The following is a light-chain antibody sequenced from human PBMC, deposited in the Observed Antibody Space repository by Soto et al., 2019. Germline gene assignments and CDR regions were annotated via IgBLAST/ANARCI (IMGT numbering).Light chain of an antibody. Sequence: DIQMTQSPSTLPASVGDRVTITCRASQTISSWLALYQQKPGKAPKLLIYKASTLKSGVPSRFSGSGSGTEFTLTISSLQPDDFATYYCQHYNSYSEAFGQGTKVDIK. J-gene: IGKJ1*01. CDR1: QTISSW. CDR2: KAS. CDR3: QHYNSYSEA. V-gene: IGKV1-5*03.